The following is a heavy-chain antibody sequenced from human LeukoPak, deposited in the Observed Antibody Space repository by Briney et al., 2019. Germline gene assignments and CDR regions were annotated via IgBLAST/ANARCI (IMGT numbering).Heavy chain of an antibody. Sequence: GGSLRLSCTASGFTFSNSGMSWVRQAPGKGLEWVSAISNSGGSTFYADSVKGRFSISRDNSKNTLWLQMNSPRVEDTAVYYCARLSAWRLDYWGQGTLVTVSS. CDR2: ISNSGGST. V-gene: IGHV3-23*01. CDR1: GFTFSNSG. D-gene: IGHD6-19*01. CDR3: ARLSAWRLDY. J-gene: IGHJ4*02.